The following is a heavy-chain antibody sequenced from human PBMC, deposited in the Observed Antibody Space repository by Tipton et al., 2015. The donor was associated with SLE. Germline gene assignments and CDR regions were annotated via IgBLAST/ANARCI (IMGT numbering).Heavy chain of an antibody. J-gene: IGHJ6*02. CDR3: ASSGEGRFLEWLPDYYYYGMDV. CDR1: GYTFTSYG. Sequence: QVQLVQSGAGVKKPGASVKVSCKASGYTFTSYGISWVRQAPGQGLEWMGWLSAYNGNPNYAQKLQGRVTMTTDTSTSTAYMELRSLRSDDTAVYYCASSGEGRFLEWLPDYYYYGMDVWGQGTTVTVSS. CDR2: LSAYNGNP. V-gene: IGHV1-18*01. D-gene: IGHD3-3*01.